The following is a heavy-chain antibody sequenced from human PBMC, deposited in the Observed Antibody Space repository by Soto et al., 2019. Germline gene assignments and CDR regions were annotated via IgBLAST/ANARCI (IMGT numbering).Heavy chain of an antibody. J-gene: IGHJ2*01. CDR3: ARRSTGYWYFDL. Sequence: QVQLQESGPGLVKPSETLSLTCTVSGDSISSDYWSWIRQPPGKGLEWIGYIYNSGSTKYNPSLKSRVTISADTSNNQFSRKLGSVTAADTAVYYCARRSTGYWYFDLWGRGTLVTVSS. D-gene: IGHD4-17*01. CDR2: IYNSGST. V-gene: IGHV4-59*08. CDR1: GDSISSDY.